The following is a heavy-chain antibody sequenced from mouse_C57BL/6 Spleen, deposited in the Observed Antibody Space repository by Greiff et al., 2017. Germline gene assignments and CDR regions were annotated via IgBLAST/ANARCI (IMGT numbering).Heavy chain of an antibody. V-gene: IGHV5-17*01. Sequence: DVQLVESGGGLVKPGGSLKLSCAASGFTFSDYGMHWVRQAPEKGLEWVAYISSGSSTIYYADTVKGRFTISRDNAKNTLFLQMTSLRSEDTAMYYCARTGTGSYYAKDYWGQGTSVTVSS. D-gene: IGHD4-1*01. CDR3: ARTGTGSYYAKDY. CDR1: GFTFSDYG. J-gene: IGHJ4*01. CDR2: ISSGSSTI.